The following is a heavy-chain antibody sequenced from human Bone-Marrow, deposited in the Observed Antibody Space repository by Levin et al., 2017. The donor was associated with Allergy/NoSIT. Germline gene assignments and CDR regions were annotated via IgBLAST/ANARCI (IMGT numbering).Heavy chain of an antibody. CDR1: GGAFNDYY. CDR2: INQSGNS. V-gene: IGHV4-34*01. J-gene: IGHJ2*01. CDR3: ARGPYHGPWYFEF. Sequence: KASETLSLTCSVYGGAFNDYYWNWIRQSPGKGLEWIGEINQSGNSDYNPSLKTRVSMSIDSIKKQFSLKLNSVTAADTAIYYCARGPYHGPWYFEFWGRGSQVTVSS. D-gene: IGHD2-2*01.